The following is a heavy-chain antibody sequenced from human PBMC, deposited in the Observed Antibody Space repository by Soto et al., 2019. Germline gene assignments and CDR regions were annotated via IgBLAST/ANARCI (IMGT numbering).Heavy chain of an antibody. V-gene: IGHV5-10-1*01. CDR2: IDPVDSYA. J-gene: IGHJ5*02. D-gene: IGHD6-13*01. CDR3: ARIESIARNWFDP. CDR1: VFSFTNYW. Sequence: GESLQISCKGSVFSFTNYWISWVRQMPGKGLEWMGNIDPVDSYANYSPSFQGHVTFSVDTSISTAYLQWSSLKASDTAMYFCARIESIARNWFDPWGQGTLVTV.